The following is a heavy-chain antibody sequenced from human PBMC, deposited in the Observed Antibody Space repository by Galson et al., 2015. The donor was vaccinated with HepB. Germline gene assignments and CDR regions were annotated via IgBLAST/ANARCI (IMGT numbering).Heavy chain of an antibody. CDR1: GFTFSSYA. D-gene: IGHD6-6*01. CDR3: AKTKVGYSTSSLFDY. CDR2: ISGSGSRT. J-gene: IGHJ4*02. V-gene: IGHV3-23*01. Sequence: SLRLSCAASGFTFSSYAMSWVRQAPGKGLEWVSVISGSGSRTYYADSVKGRFTISRDNSKNTQYLQMNSLRSEDTAVYYCAKTKVGYSTSSLFDYWGQGTLVTVSS.